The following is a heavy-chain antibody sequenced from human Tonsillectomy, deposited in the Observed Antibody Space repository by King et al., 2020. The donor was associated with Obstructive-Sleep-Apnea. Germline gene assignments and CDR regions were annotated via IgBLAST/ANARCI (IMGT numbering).Heavy chain of an antibody. CDR1: GFTFEDYT. CDR2: ISWDGGST. CDR3: AKERRTSSWYSGFDY. V-gene: IGHV3-43*01. D-gene: IGHD6-13*01. J-gene: IGHJ4*02. Sequence: DVQLVESGGVVVQPGGSLRLSCAASGFTFEDYTIHWVRQAPGKGLEWVALISWDGGSTYYADSVKGRFTISRDNSKNSLYLQMNSLRTEDTALYYCAKERRTSSWYSGFDYWGQGTLVTVSS.